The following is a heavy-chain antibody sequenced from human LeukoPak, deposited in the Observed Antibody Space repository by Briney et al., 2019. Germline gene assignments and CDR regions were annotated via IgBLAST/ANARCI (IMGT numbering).Heavy chain of an antibody. CDR1: AFTFSSYA. V-gene: IGHV3-23*01. Sequence: PGGSLRLSCAASAFTFSSYAMGWVRQAPGKGLEWVSLISVSGGSTYYADSVKGRFTISRDNSKNTLYLQMNSLRSEDTAVYYCARRGFLPAAMSYYYYYYMDVWGKGTTVTVSS. J-gene: IGHJ6*03. CDR3: ARRGFLPAAMSYYYYYYMDV. D-gene: IGHD2-2*01. CDR2: ISVSGGST.